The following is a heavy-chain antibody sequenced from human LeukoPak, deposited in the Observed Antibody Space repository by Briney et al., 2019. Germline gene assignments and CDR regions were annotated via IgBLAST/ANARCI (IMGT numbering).Heavy chain of an antibody. CDR2: INHSGTT. Sequence: SETLSLTCAVYGGSFSGYYWSWIRQPPGKGLEWIGEINHSGTTNYNPSLKSRVTISIDKSKNQFSLKLTSVTAADTAVYYCARDRGGFSYAYDYWGPGTLVTVSS. D-gene: IGHD5-18*01. CDR3: ARDRGGFSYAYDY. J-gene: IGHJ4*02. V-gene: IGHV4-34*01. CDR1: GGSFSGYY.